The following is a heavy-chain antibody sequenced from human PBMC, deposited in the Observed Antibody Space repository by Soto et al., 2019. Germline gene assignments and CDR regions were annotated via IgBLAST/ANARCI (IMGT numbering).Heavy chain of an antibody. J-gene: IGHJ6*03. Sequence: EVQLVESGGGLVQPGRSLRLSCAASGFTFGDYPMHWVRQAPGKGLEWVLGISWNSGSLGYADAVKGRFTISKDNARNYLYLQMTSLRAEDTALYYCATDKISNGSGSYYHPDCYYMDVWGKGTTVTVSS. CDR1: GFTFGDYP. CDR3: ATDKISNGSGSYYHPDCYYMDV. D-gene: IGHD3-10*01. CDR2: ISWNSGSL. V-gene: IGHV3-9*01.